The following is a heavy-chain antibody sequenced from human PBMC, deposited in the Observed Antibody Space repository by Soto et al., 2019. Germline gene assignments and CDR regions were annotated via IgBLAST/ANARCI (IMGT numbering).Heavy chain of an antibody. CDR2: MNPNSGNT. CDR3: ARGKQWLVLGNYYYYYMDV. V-gene: IGHV1-8*01. CDR1: GYTFTSYD. Sequence: QVQLVQSGAEVKKPGASVKVSCKASGYTFTSYDINWVRQATGQGLEWMGWMNPNSGNTGYAQKFQGRVTMTRNTSISTAYMELSSLRSEDTAVYYCARGKQWLVLGNYYYYYMDVWGKGTTVTVSS. D-gene: IGHD6-19*01. J-gene: IGHJ6*03.